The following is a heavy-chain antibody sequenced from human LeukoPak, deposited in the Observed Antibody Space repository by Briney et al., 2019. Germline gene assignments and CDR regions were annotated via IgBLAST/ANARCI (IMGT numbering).Heavy chain of an antibody. D-gene: IGHD3-16*02. CDR1: GYTFTDYY. Sequence: ASVKVSCKASGYTFTDYYIHWVRQAPGQGLEWMGWINPNSGGTNYAQKFQGRVTMTRDTSISTAYMELSRLRSDDTAVYYCARGGWVGGVITRNGLDYWGQGTLVTVSS. J-gene: IGHJ4*02. V-gene: IGHV1-2*02. CDR2: INPNSGGT. CDR3: ARGGWVGGVITRNGLDY.